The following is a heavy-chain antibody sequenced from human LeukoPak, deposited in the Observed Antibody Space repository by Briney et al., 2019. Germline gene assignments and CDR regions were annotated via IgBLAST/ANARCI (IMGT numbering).Heavy chain of an antibody. CDR2: IYYSGST. J-gene: IGHJ4*02. Sequence: SETLSLTCTVSGGSISSSSYYWGWIRQPPGKGLEWIGSIYYSGSTYYNPSLKSRVTMSVDTSKNQFSLKLSSVTAADTAVYYCASRRQWLVLTDYWGQGTLVTVSS. V-gene: IGHV4-39*01. D-gene: IGHD6-19*01. CDR3: ASRRQWLVLTDY. CDR1: GGSISSSSYY.